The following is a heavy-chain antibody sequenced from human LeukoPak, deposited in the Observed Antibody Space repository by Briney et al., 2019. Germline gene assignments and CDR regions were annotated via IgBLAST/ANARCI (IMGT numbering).Heavy chain of an antibody. D-gene: IGHD3-3*01. J-gene: IGHJ6*02. CDR3: ARATRSGYYPWDYYYYGMDV. CDR1: GYTFTGYY. V-gene: IGHV1-2*06. CDR2: INPNSGGT. Sequence: GASVKVSCKASGYTFTGYYMHWVRQAPGQGLEWMGRINPNSGGTNYAQKFQGRVTMTRNTSISTAYMELSSLRSEDTAVYYCARATRSGYYPWDYYYYGMDVWGQGTTVTVSS.